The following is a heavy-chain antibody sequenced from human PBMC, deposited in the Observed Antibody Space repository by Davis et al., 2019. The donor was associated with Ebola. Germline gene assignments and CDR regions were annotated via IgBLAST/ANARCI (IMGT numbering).Heavy chain of an antibody. CDR3: ASCRQGGCWYLGMDV. CDR1: GGSISSSSYY. J-gene: IGHJ6*02. CDR2: IYYSGST. V-gene: IGHV4-39*01. Sequence: MPSETLSLTCTVSGGSISSSSYYWGWIRQPPGKGLEWIGSIYYSGSTYYNPSLKSRVTISVDTSKNQFSLNLTSVTAADTAVYYFASCRQGGCWYLGMDVWGQGTTVTVSS. D-gene: IGHD2-15*01.